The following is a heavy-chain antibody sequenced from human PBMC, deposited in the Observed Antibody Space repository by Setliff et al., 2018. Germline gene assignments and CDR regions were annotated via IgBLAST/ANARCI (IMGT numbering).Heavy chain of an antibody. D-gene: IGHD2-2*01. Sequence: GASVKISCKASGFVFTNYAITWVRQAPGQGLEWMGWISPNYDYTNSAQKFQDIVTITADTSTGPAYMELRSLTSDDTAVYYCVRGSGPRVVVAMPFDYWGQGTPVTVSS. CDR2: ISPNYDYT. J-gene: IGHJ4*02. CDR1: GFVFTNYA. CDR3: VRGSGPRVVVAMPFDY. V-gene: IGHV1-18*01.